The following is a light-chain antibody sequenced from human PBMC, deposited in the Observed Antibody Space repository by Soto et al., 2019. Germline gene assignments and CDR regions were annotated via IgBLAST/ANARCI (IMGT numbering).Light chain of an antibody. CDR1: QSISSW. J-gene: IGKJ3*01. V-gene: IGKV1-5*01. Sequence: DIQMTQSPSTLSASVGDRVTITCRASQSISSWLAWYQQKPGKAPKLLIYDASSLESGVPSRFSGSGAGTEFTLTISSLLPDYFATYYCQQYNSYSPTFVPGTKVDIK. CDR2: DAS. CDR3: QQYNSYSPT.